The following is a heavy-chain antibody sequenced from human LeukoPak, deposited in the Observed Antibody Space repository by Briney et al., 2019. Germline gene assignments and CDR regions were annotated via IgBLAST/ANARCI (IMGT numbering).Heavy chain of an antibody. J-gene: IGHJ6*04. CDR1: GFTFSNYE. Sequence: GGSLRLSCAASGFTFSNYEMNWVRQAPGKGLEWVSYISPSGSTIYYADSVKGRFTISRDNAKHSLYLQMNSLRAEDTAVYYCAELGITMIGGVWGKGTTVTISS. CDR2: ISPSGSTI. D-gene: IGHD3-10*02. V-gene: IGHV3-48*03. CDR3: AELGITMIGGV.